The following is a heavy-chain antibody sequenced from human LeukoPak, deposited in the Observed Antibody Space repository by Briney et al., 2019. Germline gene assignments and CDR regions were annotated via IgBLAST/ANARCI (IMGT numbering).Heavy chain of an antibody. Sequence: QPGGSLRLSCAASGFTVSSNYMSWVRQAPGKGLEWVSVIYSGGSTYYADSVKGRFTISRDNSKNTLYLQMNSLRAEDTAVYYCAKDRSRYCSSTSCLSAFDIWGQGTMVTVSS. D-gene: IGHD2-2*01. J-gene: IGHJ3*02. CDR2: IYSGGST. CDR1: GFTVSSNY. CDR3: AKDRSRYCSSTSCLSAFDI. V-gene: IGHV3-53*01.